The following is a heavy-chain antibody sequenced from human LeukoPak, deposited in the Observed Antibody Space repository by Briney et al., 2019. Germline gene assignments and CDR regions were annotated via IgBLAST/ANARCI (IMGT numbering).Heavy chain of an antibody. D-gene: IGHD2-2*01. Sequence: SETLSLTCAVYGGSFSGYYWSWIRQPPGKGLEWIGEINHSGSTNYNPSLKSRVTISVDTSKNQFSLKLSSVTAADTAVYYCARAHREGIVVVPAAIVVFRPKSNWFDPWGQGTLVTVSS. CDR1: GGSFSGYY. J-gene: IGHJ5*02. V-gene: IGHV4-34*01. CDR2: INHSGST. CDR3: ARAHREGIVVVPAAIVVFRPKSNWFDP.